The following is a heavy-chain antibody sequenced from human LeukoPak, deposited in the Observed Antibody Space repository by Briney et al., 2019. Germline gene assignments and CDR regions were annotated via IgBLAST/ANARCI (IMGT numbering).Heavy chain of an antibody. V-gene: IGHV3-48*01. CDR1: GLTFSSYS. Sequence: GGSLRLSCAASGLTFSSYSMNWVRQAPGEGLGWVSYISSISSTIYYADSVKGRFTISRDNAKNSLYLQMNSLRAEDTAVYYCARDGDYDILTGYLNGDAFDIWGQGTMVTVSS. CDR3: ARDGDYDILTGYLNGDAFDI. J-gene: IGHJ3*02. CDR2: ISSISSTI. D-gene: IGHD3-9*01.